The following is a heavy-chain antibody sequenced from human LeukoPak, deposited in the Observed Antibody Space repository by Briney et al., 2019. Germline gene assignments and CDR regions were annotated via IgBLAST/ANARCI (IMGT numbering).Heavy chain of an antibody. Sequence: SETLSLTCAVYGGSFSGYYWSWIRQPPGKGLEWIGEINHSGSTNYNPSLKSRVTISVDTSKNQFSLKLSSVTAADTAVYYCARPKRAAPIFNSGARGPLVT. CDR2: INHSGST. J-gene: IGHJ4*02. CDR1: GGSFSGYY. CDR3: ARPKRAAPIFNS. V-gene: IGHV4-34*01. D-gene: IGHD6-6*01.